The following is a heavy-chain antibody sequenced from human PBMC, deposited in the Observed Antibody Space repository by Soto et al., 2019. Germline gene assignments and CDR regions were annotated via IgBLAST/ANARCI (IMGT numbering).Heavy chain of an antibody. CDR3: AHSRITIFGVVTELGY. J-gene: IGHJ4*02. Sequence: QITLKESGPPLVKPTQTLTLTCTFSGFSLSTSGVGVGWIRQPPGKALEWLALIYWDDDKRYSPSLKSRLTITKDTSKNQVVLTMTNMDPVDTATYYCAHSRITIFGVVTELGYWGQGTLVTVSS. CDR2: IYWDDDK. D-gene: IGHD3-3*01. V-gene: IGHV2-5*02. CDR1: GFSLSTSGVG.